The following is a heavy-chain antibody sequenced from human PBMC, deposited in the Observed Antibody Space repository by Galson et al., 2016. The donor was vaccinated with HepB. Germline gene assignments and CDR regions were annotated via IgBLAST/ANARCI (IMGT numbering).Heavy chain of an antibody. CDR3: ARHTSMPKTRGFDM. V-gene: IGHV4-4*02. CDR1: GDSISGANW. J-gene: IGHJ3*02. Sequence: SETLSLTCAVSGDSISGANWWSWVRQSPEQGLEWIGEIFHTGTTHYNPSLESRVTISMDQSQNQLSLSLNAVTAADTAVYYCARHTSMPKTRGFDMWGPGTMVIVSS. CDR2: IFHTGTT. D-gene: IGHD2-2*01.